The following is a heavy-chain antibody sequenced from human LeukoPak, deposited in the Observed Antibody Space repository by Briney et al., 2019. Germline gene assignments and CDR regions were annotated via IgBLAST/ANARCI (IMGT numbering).Heavy chain of an antibody. D-gene: IGHD2-2*01. V-gene: IGHV4-4*07. CDR1: GGSLSGHY. J-gene: IGHJ3*02. CDR2: VYISGIYTSGST. CDR3: ARMEYCSSTSCPDAFDI. Sequence: PLETLSLTCTVSGGSLSGHYWSWIRQPAGKGLEWIGRVYISGIYTSGSTNYNPSLNSRVTISVDKSKNQFSLKLTSVTAADTAVYYCARMEYCSSTSCPDAFDIWGQGTMVTVSS.